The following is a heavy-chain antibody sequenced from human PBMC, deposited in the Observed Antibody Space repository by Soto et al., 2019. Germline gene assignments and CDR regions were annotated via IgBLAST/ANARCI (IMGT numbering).Heavy chain of an antibody. V-gene: IGHV1-2*02. Sequence: XSVKVCCKTSVYTFTDYYTHWVRQAPGQGLEWMGWMNPKSGGAYFAQKFQGRVTLTRDTSIGTAYIEVNSLTSDDTAAYFCTRENIENRDGLYDAFDIWGQGTTVTVSS. CDR2: MNPKSGGA. J-gene: IGHJ3*02. CDR3: TRENIENRDGLYDAFDI. CDR1: VYTFTDYY. D-gene: IGHD2-15*01.